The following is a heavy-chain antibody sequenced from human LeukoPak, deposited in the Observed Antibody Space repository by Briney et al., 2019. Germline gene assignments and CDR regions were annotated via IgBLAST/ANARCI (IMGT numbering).Heavy chain of an antibody. V-gene: IGHV1-69*01. D-gene: IGHD3-10*01. CDR2: IIPIFGTA. Sequence: GSSVKVSCTASGGTFSSYAISWVRQAPGQGLEWMGGIIPIFGTATYAQKFQGRVTITADESTSTAYMELSSLRSEDTAVYYCARADGGQPPFFDYWGQGTLVTVSS. CDR1: GGTFSSYA. CDR3: ARADGGQPPFFDY. J-gene: IGHJ4*02.